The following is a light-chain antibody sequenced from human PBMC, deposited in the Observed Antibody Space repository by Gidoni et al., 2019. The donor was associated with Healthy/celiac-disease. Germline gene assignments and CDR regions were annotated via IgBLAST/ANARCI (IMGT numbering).Light chain of an antibody. CDR1: QSISSY. CDR2: GAF. CDR3: QQSFGTPRYT. V-gene: IGKV1-39*01. Sequence: DIQRPRPPSSLSASVGDRVTITCRASQSISSYLNWYQQKPGKAPELLIYGAFSLQSGVPSRFSGSGSGTDFTLTISSLQPEDFATYYCQQSFGTPRYTFGQGTKLEIK. J-gene: IGKJ2*01.